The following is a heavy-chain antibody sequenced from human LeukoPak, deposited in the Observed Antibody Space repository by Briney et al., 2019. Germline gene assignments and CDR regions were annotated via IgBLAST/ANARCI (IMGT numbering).Heavy chain of an antibody. V-gene: IGHV3-23*01. J-gene: IGHJ4*02. CDR2: ISGSGGST. CDR3: AKDLVVGALDY. Sequence: AGGSLRLSCAASGFIFSSYAMTWIRQAPGEGLEWVSSISGSGGSTYYADSVKGRFTISRDNSRNMLFLQMNSLRADDTAVYYCAKDLVVGALDYRGQGTLVTVSS. CDR1: GFIFSSYA. D-gene: IGHD1-26*01.